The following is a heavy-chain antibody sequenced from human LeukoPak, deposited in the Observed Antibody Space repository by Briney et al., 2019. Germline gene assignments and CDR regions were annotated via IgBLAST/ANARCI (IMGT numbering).Heavy chain of an antibody. J-gene: IGHJ4*02. Sequence: GGSLRLSCAASGFTFSSYAMSWVRQAPGKGLEWVSAISGSGGSTYYADSVKGRFTISRDNSKNTLYLQMNSLRAEDPAVYYCAKDHTKYYYDSSGYYSYWGQGTLVTVSS. CDR2: ISGSGGST. CDR3: AKDHTKYYYDSSGYYSY. D-gene: IGHD3-22*01. V-gene: IGHV3-23*01. CDR1: GFTFSSYA.